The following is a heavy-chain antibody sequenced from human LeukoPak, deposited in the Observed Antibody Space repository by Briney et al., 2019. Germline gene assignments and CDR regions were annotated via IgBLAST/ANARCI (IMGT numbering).Heavy chain of an antibody. CDR2: IWYDGSNK. Sequence: PGRSLRLSCAASGFTFSSYGMHWVRQAPGKGLEWVAVIWYDGSNKYYADSVKGRFTISRDNSKNTLYLQMNSLRAEDTAVYYCAKDPRIAAMVTSYFDYWGQGTLVTVPS. CDR1: GFTFSSYG. D-gene: IGHD5-18*01. V-gene: IGHV3-33*06. J-gene: IGHJ4*02. CDR3: AKDPRIAAMVTSYFDY.